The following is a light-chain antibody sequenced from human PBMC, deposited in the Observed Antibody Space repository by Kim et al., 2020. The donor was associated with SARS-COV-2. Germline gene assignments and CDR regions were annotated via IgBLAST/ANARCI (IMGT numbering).Light chain of an antibody. J-gene: IGLJ1*01. CDR1: CSNVASNP. CDR2: TNR. CDR3: AAWDDSLNGYV. V-gene: IGLV1-44*01. Sequence: GQLVTLSCSGRCSNVASNPVNWYQQHPGTAPKHLIYTNRQRPSGVPDRFSGSKSGTSASLAISGLHSEDEADYNCAAWDDSLNGYVFGSGTKVTVL.